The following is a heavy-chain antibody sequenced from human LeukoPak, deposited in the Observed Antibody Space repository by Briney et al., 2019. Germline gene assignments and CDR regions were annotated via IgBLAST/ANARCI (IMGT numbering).Heavy chain of an antibody. CDR1: GFTFSSYS. J-gene: IGHJ4*02. D-gene: IGHD3-10*01. Sequence: PGGSLRLSCAASGFTFSSYSMNWVRQAPGKGLEWVSSISSSSSYVYYADSVKSRFTISRDNAKNSLYLQMNSLRAEDTAVYYCARGPWGSGSYSYLFDYWGQRTLVTVSS. CDR3: ARGPWGSGSYSYLFDY. CDR2: ISSSSSYV. V-gene: IGHV3-21*01.